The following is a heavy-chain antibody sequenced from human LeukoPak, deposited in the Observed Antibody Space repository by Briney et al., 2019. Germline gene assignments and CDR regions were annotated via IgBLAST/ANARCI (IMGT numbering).Heavy chain of an antibody. CDR1: GLTFDDYA. J-gene: IGHJ4*02. CDR2: ISWNSGSI. V-gene: IGHV3-9*01. D-gene: IGHD6-13*01. Sequence: GGSLRLSCAASGLTFDDYAMHWVRQAPGKGLKWVSGISWNSGSIGYADSVKGRFTISSDNAKNSLYLQMNSLRAEDTALYYCAKDSSSSSRYYFDYWGQGTLVTVSS. CDR3: AKDSSSSSRYYFDY.